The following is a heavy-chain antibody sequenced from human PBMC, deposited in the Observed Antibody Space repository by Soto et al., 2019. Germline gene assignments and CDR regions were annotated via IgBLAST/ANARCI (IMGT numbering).Heavy chain of an antibody. CDR2: IYYSGGT. V-gene: IGHV4-39*01. D-gene: IGHD3-3*01. J-gene: IGHJ4*02. CDR3: ASFITIFGVVINYFDY. CDR1: GGSISSSSYY. Sequence: PSETLSLTCTVSGGSISSSSYYWGWIRQPPGKGLEWIGSIYYSGGTYYNPSLKSRVTISVDTSKNQFSLKLSSVTAAATAVYYCASFITIFGVVINYFDYWGQGTLVTVSS.